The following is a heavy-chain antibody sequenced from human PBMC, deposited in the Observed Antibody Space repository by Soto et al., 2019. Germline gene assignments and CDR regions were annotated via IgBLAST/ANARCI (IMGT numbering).Heavy chain of an antibody. CDR2: IIPILGIA. Sequence: GASVKVCCKASVCTFSSYTISWVRQAPGQGLEWMGRIIPILGIANYAQKFQGRVTITADKSTSTAYMELSSLRSEDTAVYYCARGYHPYCSSTSCYDWFDPWGQGTLVTVSS. CDR3: ARGYHPYCSSTSCYDWFDP. V-gene: IGHV1-69*02. CDR1: VCTFSSYT. D-gene: IGHD2-2*01. J-gene: IGHJ5*02.